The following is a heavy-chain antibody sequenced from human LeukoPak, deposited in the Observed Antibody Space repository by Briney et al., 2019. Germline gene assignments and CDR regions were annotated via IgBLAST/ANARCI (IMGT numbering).Heavy chain of an antibody. CDR1: GGSISSYD. CDR2: IYYSGSP. CDR3: ARGLAVTDY. Sequence: SETLSLTCTVSGGSISSYDCSWIRQPPRKGLEWMGYIYYSGSPNYNPSLKSRVTISVDTSKHQFSLKPSSVTAADTGVYYCARGLAVTDYWGQGKLVTVSS. V-gene: IGHV4-59*01. J-gene: IGHJ4*02. D-gene: IGHD2-15*01.